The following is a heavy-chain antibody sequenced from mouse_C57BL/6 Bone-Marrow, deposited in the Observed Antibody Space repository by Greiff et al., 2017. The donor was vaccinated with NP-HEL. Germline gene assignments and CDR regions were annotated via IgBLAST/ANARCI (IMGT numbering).Heavy chain of an antibody. CDR1: GYTFTSYW. D-gene: IGHD3-2*02. Sequence: VQLQQPGTELVKPGASVKLSCKASGYTFTSYWMHWLKQRPGQGLEWIGNINPNNGGTNDNEKFKTKATLTVDKSSSTAYMQLISLTSDDSSVYYCSRDSGYAFDYWGQGTTLTVSS. J-gene: IGHJ2*01. V-gene: IGHV1-53*01. CDR2: INPNNGGT. CDR3: SRDSGYAFDY.